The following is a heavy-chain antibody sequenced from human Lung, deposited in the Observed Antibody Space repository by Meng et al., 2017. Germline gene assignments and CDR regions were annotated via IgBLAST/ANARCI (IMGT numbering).Heavy chain of an antibody. D-gene: IGHD1-26*01. J-gene: IGHJ4*02. CDR1: GGSCINYS. V-gene: IGHV4-34*04. CDR3: ARGPTTIAHDFDY. Sequence: AGVLDLAETGCLICRVGGGSCINYSWSCIRQARQDGLEGIGEVNHSRSTDNSPALECPASIKVNTTQNNLSLKLSSVTDTNWAIYDCARGPTTIAHDFDYWGQGTLVTVSS. CDR2: VNHSRST.